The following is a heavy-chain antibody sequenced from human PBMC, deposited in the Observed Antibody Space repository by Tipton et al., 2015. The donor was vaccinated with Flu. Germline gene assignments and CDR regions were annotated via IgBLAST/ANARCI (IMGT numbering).Heavy chain of an antibody. CDR3: ERGGGPTNVDFDF. CDR1: GFTFNTYD. J-gene: IGHJ4*02. CDR2: ISTAGIT. Sequence: GSLRLPCTASGFTFNTYDMHWVRQSTRKGLEWLSGISTAGITFYSGSVKGRFTISRENSKNSVYLQMSGLTAGDTAIYYCERGGGPTNVDFDFWGQGALVTVSS. V-gene: IGHV3-13*01. D-gene: IGHD3-16*01.